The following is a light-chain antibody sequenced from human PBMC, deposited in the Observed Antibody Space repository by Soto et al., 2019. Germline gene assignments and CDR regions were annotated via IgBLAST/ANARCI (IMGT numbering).Light chain of an antibody. J-gene: IGLJ3*02. CDR1: NIGSKS. V-gene: IGLV3-21*04. CDR2: YDS. Sequence: SYELTQPPSVSVAPGKTARITCGGNNIGSKSVHWYQQKPGQAPVLVIYYDSDRPSGIPERFSGSNSGNTATLTISRVEAGDEADYYCQVWDSSSAHPVFGGGTQVTVL. CDR3: QVWDSSSAHPV.